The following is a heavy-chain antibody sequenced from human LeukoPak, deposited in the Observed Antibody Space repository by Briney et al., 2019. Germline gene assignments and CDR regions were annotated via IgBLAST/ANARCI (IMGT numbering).Heavy chain of an antibody. V-gene: IGHV1-2*02. CDR3: AREGVAVAGTDYYYYMDV. CDR2: INPNSGGT. CDR1: GYTFTSYY. D-gene: IGHD6-19*01. Sequence: ASVKVSCKASGYTFTSYYMHWVRQAPGQGLEWMGWINPNSGGTNYAQKFQGRVTMTRDTSISTAYMELSRLRSDDTAVYYCAREGVAVAGTDYYYYMDVWGKGTTVTISS. J-gene: IGHJ6*03.